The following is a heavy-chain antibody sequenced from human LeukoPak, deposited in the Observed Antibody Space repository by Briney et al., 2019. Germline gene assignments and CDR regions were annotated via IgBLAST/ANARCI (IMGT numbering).Heavy chain of an antibody. V-gene: IGHV3-7*01. CDR2: IKQDGSEK. CDR3: ARGGFYSGSFFFDY. Sequence: GSLRLSCAASGFTFCCYWMGWVRPAPGKGLEWVANIKQDGSEKYYVDSVKGRFTISSDNAKNSLYLQMNSLRAEDTAVYYCARGGFYSGSFFFDYWGQGTLVTVSS. CDR1: GFTFCCYW. J-gene: IGHJ4*02. D-gene: IGHD6-6*01.